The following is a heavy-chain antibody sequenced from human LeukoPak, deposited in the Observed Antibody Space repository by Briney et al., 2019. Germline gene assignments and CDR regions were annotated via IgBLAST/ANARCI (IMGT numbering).Heavy chain of an antibody. Sequence: PSETLSLTCAVYGGSFSDYYWGWIRQPPGKGLEWIGSIYYTGSTYYNPSLKSRVTISVDTSKNHISLKLTSVTAADTAVYYCTRGDPAVASFGYWGQGTLVTVSS. D-gene: IGHD6-19*01. CDR1: GGSFSDYY. J-gene: IGHJ4*02. CDR2: IYYTGST. V-gene: IGHV4-39*02. CDR3: TRGDPAVASFGY.